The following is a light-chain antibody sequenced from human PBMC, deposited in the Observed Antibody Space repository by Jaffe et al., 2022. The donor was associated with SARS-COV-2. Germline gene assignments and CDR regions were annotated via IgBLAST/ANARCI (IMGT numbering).Light chain of an antibody. J-gene: IGKJ4*01. CDR2: DAS. CDR3: QQRSNWPLT. Sequence: IVLTQSPDTLSLSPGERATLSCRASQSVSTYLAWYQQKPGQAPRLLICDASTRATGLPARFSGSGSGTDFTLTISSLEPEDFAVYYCQQRSNWPLTFGGGTKVEIK. CDR1: QSVSTY. V-gene: IGKV3-11*01.